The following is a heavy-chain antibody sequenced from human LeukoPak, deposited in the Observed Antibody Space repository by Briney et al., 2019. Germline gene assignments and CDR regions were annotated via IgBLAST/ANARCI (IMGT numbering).Heavy chain of an antibody. CDR3: ARGVLRFLEWLLY. V-gene: IGHV1-69*13. D-gene: IGHD3-3*01. CDR1: GRTFSSYA. Sequence: SVKVSCKASGRTFSSYAISWVRQAPGQGLEWMGGIIPIFGTANYAQKFQGRVTITADESTSTAYMELSSLRSEDAAVYYCARGVLRFLEWLLYWGQGTLVTVSS. CDR2: IIPIFGTA. J-gene: IGHJ4*02.